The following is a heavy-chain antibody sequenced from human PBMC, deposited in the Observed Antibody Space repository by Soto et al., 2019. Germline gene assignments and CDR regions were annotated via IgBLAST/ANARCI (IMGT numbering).Heavy chain of an antibody. CDR2: ISSSGNTI. CDR3: AKMSSENYYDPVFS. Sequence: QVQLVESGGGLVKISGSLRIACAASGFTFSDYYMSWVRQAPGKGLEWVSYISSSGNTIYYADSVKGRFTISRDNAKNSVYLQMNSLRAEDTALYFCAKMSSENYYDPVFSWGQGTLVTVSS. V-gene: IGHV3-11*01. J-gene: IGHJ4*02. CDR1: GFTFSDYY. D-gene: IGHD3-22*01.